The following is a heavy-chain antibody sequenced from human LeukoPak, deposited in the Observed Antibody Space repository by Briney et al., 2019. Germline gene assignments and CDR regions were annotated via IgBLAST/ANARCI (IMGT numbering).Heavy chain of an antibody. CDR2: ISGSGGST. D-gene: IGHD1-14*01. V-gene: IGHV3-23*01. J-gene: IGHJ4*02. CDR1: GFTFSSYA. Sequence: PGGSLRLSCAASGFTFSSYAMSWLRQAPGKGLEWVSAISGSGGSTYYAASVQGRFTISRNNSKNTLYLEMNSLSPDDTAVYYCARGVEPLAANTLAYWGQGTLVTVSS. CDR3: ARGVEPLAANTLAY.